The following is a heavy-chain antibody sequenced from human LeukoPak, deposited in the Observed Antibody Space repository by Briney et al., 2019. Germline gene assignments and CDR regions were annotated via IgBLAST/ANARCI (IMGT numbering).Heavy chain of an antibody. J-gene: IGHJ4*02. V-gene: IGHV4-34*01. Sequence: SETLSLTCAVYGGSFSGYYWTWIRQPPGKGLEWIGEINHSGSTNYNPSLKSRVTISVDTSKNQFSLKLSSVTAADTAVYYCARCDAWFRVGYWGQGTLVTVSS. D-gene: IGHD3-10*01. CDR3: ARCDAWFRVGY. CDR2: INHSGST. CDR1: GGSFSGYY.